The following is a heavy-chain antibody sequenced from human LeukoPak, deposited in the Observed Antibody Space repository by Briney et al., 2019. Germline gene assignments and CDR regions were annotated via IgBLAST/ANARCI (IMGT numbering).Heavy chain of an antibody. Sequence: SETLSLTCSVSGGSINSNSHHWDWIRQAPGKGLEWVGNIYYSGTTSYNPSLKSRVTISVDTSKNQFSLRLSSVTAADTAVYYCARRGDILTDYAFDYWGQGTLVTVSS. CDR1: GGSINSNSHH. CDR2: IYYSGTT. CDR3: ARRGDILTDYAFDY. V-gene: IGHV4-39*01. J-gene: IGHJ4*02. D-gene: IGHD3-9*01.